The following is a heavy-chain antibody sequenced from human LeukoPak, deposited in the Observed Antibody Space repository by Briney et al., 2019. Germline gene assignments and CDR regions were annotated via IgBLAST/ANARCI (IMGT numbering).Heavy chain of an antibody. V-gene: IGHV4-34*01. CDR3: ARGVRYCSSTSCYAPYYYYYYMDV. CDR2: INHSGST. Sequence: SETLSLTCAAYGGSFSGYYWSWIRQPPGKGLEWIGEINHSGSTNYNPSLKSRVTISVDTSKNQFSLKLSSVTAADTAVYYCARGVRYCSSTSCYAPYYYYYYMDVWGKGTTVTVSS. D-gene: IGHD2-2*01. CDR1: GGSFSGYY. J-gene: IGHJ6*03.